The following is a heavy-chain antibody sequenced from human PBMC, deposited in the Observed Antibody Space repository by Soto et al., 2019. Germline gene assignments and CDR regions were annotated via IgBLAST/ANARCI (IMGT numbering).Heavy chain of an antibody. CDR2: INPNSGGT. CDR1: GYTFTGYY. Sequence: ASVKVSCKASGYTFTGYYIHWVRQAPGQGLEGMGWINPNSGGTNYAQKFQGRVTMTRDTSISTAYMELSRLRSDDTAVYYCARDKEWLATQGVYYYYGMDVWGQGTTVTGSS. CDR3: ARDKEWLATQGVYYYYGMDV. V-gene: IGHV1-2*02. J-gene: IGHJ6*01. D-gene: IGHD6-19*01.